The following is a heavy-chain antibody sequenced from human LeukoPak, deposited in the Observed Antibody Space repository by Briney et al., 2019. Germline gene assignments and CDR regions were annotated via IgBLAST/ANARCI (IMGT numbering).Heavy chain of an antibody. V-gene: IGHV3-30-3*01. CDR2: ISYDGSNK. CDR3: ARDVGYCSGGSCYGDNWFDP. D-gene: IGHD2-15*01. J-gene: IGHJ5*02. CDR1: GFTFSSYA. Sequence: TGGSLRLSCAASGFTFSSYAMSWVRQAPGKGLEWVAVISYDGSNKYYADSVKGRFTISRDNSKNTLYLQMNSLRAEDTAVYYCARDVGYCSGGSCYGDNWFDPWGQGTLVTVSS.